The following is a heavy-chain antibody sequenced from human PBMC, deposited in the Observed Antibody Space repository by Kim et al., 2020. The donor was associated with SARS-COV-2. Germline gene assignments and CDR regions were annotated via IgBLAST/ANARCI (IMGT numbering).Heavy chain of an antibody. CDR3: AKDPDYYGSGSYYDY. V-gene: IGHV3-23*03. Sequence: GGSLRLSCAASGFTFSSYAMSWVRQAPGKGLEWVSVIYSGGSSTYYADSVKGRFTISRDNSKNTLYLQMNSLRAEDTGVYYCAKDPDYYGSGSYYDYWGQGTLVTVSS. CDR2: IYSGGSST. D-gene: IGHD3-10*01. J-gene: IGHJ4*02. CDR1: GFTFSSYA.